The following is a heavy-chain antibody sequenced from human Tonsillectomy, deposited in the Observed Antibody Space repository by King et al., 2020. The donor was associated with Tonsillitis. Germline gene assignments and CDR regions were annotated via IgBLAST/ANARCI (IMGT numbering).Heavy chain of an antibody. V-gene: IGHV3-9*01. CDR1: GFTFDDYA. D-gene: IGHD1-26*01. J-gene: IGHJ4*02. CDR3: AKGYSGSYGTIDY. CDR2: INWNSGNI. Sequence: VQLVESGGGLLQPGRSLRLSCAASGFTFDDYAMHWVRQAPGKGLEWGSGINWNSGNIGYADSVKGRFTISRDNAKNSLYLQMNGLRAEDTALYYCAKGYSGSYGTIDYWGQGTLVTVSS.